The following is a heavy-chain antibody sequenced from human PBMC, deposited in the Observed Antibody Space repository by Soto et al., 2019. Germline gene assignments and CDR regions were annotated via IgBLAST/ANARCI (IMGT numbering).Heavy chain of an antibody. CDR2: IIPIFGTA. J-gene: IGHJ4*02. CDR3: AREREGGAGSGWYLPFDY. D-gene: IGHD6-19*01. V-gene: IGHV1-69*12. CDR1: GGTFSSYA. Sequence: QVQLVQSGAEVKKPGSSVKVSCKASGGTFSSYAISWVRQAPGQGLEWMGGIIPIFGTANYAQKFQGRVIITADESTRTAYMELSSRRAEDTAVYYCAREREGGAGSGWYLPFDYWGQGTLVTVSS.